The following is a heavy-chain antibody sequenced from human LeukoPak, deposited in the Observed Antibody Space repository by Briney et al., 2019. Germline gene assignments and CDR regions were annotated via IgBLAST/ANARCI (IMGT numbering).Heavy chain of an antibody. D-gene: IGHD3-16*01. V-gene: IGHV3-21*01. J-gene: IGHJ4*02. CDR2: ISSRSSYI. CDR1: GFTFSDYS. Sequence: GGSLRLSCAASGFTFSDYSMNWVRQAPGKGLEWVSSISSRSSYIYYADSVKGRFTISRDNAKNSLYLQMNSLRAEDTAVYYCARDQSSPYVSWGQGTLVTVSS. CDR3: ARDQSSPYVS.